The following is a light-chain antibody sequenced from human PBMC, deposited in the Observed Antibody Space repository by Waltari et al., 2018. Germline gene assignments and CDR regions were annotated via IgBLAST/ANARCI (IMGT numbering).Light chain of an antibody. V-gene: IGKV4-1*01. CDR1: RNIVYSANNKNH. Sequence: IVMRQSPDSLTASLGERATITCKSSRNIVYSANNKNHLAWYQQKPRQPPKLLIYWAPTRESAVPDRFSGSGSATDFTLTIISLQPEDVSVYYCQQYYTTPPYTFGQGTKLEIK. CDR2: WAP. J-gene: IGKJ2*01. CDR3: QQYYTTPPYT.